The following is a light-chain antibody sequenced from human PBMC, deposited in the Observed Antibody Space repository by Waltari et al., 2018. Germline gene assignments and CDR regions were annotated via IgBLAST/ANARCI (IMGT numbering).Light chain of an antibody. J-gene: IGKJ1*01. Sequence: DIVMTQSPDSLAVSLGEGATINCKSSQSILYSSKSKNYLAWYQQKPGQPPNLLINRASIRESGVPDRFSGSGSGTDFTLTIGSLQAEDVAIYYCQQYYNTPRTFGQGTKVEIK. CDR2: RAS. CDR3: QQYYNTPRT. CDR1: QSILYSSKSKNY. V-gene: IGKV4-1*01.